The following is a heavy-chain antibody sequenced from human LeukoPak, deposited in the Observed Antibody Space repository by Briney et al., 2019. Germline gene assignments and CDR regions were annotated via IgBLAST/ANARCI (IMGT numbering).Heavy chain of an antibody. D-gene: IGHD2-2*02. J-gene: IGHJ5*02. CDR3: ASEEVVPAAIRSGPFDH. Sequence: SETLSLTCTVSGGSISSSSYYWGWIRQPPGKGLEWIGSIYYSGSTYYNPSLKSRVTISVDTSKNQFSLKLSSVTAADTAVYYCASEEVVPAAIRSGPFDHWGQGTLVTVSS. V-gene: IGHV4-39*07. CDR2: IYYSGST. CDR1: GGSISSSSYY.